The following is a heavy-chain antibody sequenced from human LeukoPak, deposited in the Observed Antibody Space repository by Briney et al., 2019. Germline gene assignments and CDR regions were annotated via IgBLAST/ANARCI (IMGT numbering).Heavy chain of an antibody. CDR2: IIPIFGTA. J-gene: IGHJ4*02. V-gene: IGHV1-69*13. CDR3: ARAPPGKSDFDY. Sequence: SVKVSCKASGYTFTGYYMHWVRQAPGQGLEWMGGIIPIFGTANYAQKFQGRVTITADESTSTAYMELSSLRSEDPAVYYCARAPPGKSDFDYWGQGTLVTVSS. CDR1: GYTFTGYY.